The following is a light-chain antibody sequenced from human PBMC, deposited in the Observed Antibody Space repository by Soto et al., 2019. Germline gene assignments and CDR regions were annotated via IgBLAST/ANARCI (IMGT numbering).Light chain of an antibody. J-gene: IGKJ1*01. CDR1: QSVNNN. Sequence: ILLTQSPATLSVSPGERATLSCRASQSVNNNLAWYQQKPCQPPRLLIYDASTRATGIPARFSGSGSGTGFTLTISGLQSEDFAVYYCQQYNNWPPLTFGQGTKVEIK. CDR2: DAS. V-gene: IGKV3-15*01. CDR3: QQYNNWPPLT.